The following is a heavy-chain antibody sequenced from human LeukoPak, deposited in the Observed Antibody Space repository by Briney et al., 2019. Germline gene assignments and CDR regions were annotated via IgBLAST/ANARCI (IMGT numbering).Heavy chain of an antibody. D-gene: IGHD3-10*01. J-gene: IGHJ3*02. V-gene: IGHV1-69*04. CDR1: GGTFSSYA. CDR2: IIPILGIA. Sequence: SVKVSCRASGGTFSSYAISWVRQAPGQGLEWMGRIIPILGIANYAQKFQGRVTITADKSTSTAYMELSSLRSEDTAVYYCARDRITMVRGDVLWGAFDIWGQGTMVTVSS. CDR3: ARDRITMVRGDVLWGAFDI.